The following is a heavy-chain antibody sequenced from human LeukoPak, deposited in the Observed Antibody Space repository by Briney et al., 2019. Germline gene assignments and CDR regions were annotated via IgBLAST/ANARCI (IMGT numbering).Heavy chain of an antibody. V-gene: IGHV4-31*11. CDR3: ARVGFWSGYYTHYYYGMDV. Sequence: PSETLSLTCAVSGGSISSGGYYWSWIRQHPGKGLEWIGYIYYSGSTYYNPSLKSRVTISVDTSKNQLSLKLSSVTAADTAVYYCARVGFWSGYYTHYYYGMDVWGQGTTVTVSS. D-gene: IGHD3-3*01. CDR2: IYYSGST. J-gene: IGHJ6*02. CDR1: GGSISSGGYY.